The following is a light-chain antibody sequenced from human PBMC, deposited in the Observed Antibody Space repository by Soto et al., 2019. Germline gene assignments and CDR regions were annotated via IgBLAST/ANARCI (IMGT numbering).Light chain of an antibody. J-gene: IGKJ1*01. CDR1: QSISSW. V-gene: IGKV1-5*01. Sequence: DIQMTQSPPTLSASVGDRVTITCRASQSISSWLAWFQQKPGKAPNLLIYDASSLENGDPSRFSGSGSGTEFTLTISSLQPDDFATYYCQQYNSLSWTFGQGTKVEI. CDR3: QQYNSLSWT. CDR2: DAS.